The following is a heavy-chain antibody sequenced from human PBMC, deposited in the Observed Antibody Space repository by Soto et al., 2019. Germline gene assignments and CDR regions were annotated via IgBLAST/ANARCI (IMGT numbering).Heavy chain of an antibody. J-gene: IGHJ4*02. D-gene: IGHD6-13*01. CDR3: ARHASRGYSSSWYFED. V-gene: IGHV4-39*01. Sequence: SETLSLTCNVSGGSVSSSSYYWGWIRQAPGKGLEWIVSTYYSAGTYYNPSLKSRVTTSMDASKNQFSLTVTSVTAADTAIYYCARHASRGYSSSWYFEDWGQGTPVTVS. CDR2: TYYSAGT. CDR1: GGSVSSSSYY.